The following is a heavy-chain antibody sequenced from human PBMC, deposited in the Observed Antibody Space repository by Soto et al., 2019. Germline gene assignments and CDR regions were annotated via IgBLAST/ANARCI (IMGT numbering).Heavy chain of an antibody. CDR3: ARGRGIYDILTGHPYYYYGMDV. CDR2: INHSGST. V-gene: IGHV4-34*01. J-gene: IGHJ6*02. Sequence: KPSETLSLTCAVYGGSFSGYYWTWIRQPPGTGLEWIGEINHSGSTNYNPSLKSRVTISVDTSKNQFSLKLTSVTAADTAVYYCARGRGIYDILTGHPYYYYGMDVWGQGTTVTVSS. CDR1: GGSFSGYY. D-gene: IGHD3-9*01.